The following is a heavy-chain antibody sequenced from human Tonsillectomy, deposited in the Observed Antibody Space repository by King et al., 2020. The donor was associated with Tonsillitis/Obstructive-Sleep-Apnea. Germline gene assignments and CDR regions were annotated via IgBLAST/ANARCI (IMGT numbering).Heavy chain of an antibody. V-gene: IGHV3-9*01. CDR2: ISWNSGTI. Sequence: VQLVESGGGLVQPGRSLRLSCAASGFTFDDYAMHWVRQAPGKGLEWVSGISWNSGTIGYADSVKGRFTISRDNAKNSLYLQMNSLRAEDTALYYCAKDWDYQRAYFDYWGQGTLVTVSS. CDR3: AKDWDYQRAYFDY. J-gene: IGHJ4*02. CDR1: GFTFDDYA. D-gene: IGHD2-2*01.